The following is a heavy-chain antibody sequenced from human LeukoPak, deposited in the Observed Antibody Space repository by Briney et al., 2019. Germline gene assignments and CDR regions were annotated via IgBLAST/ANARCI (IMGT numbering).Heavy chain of an antibody. J-gene: IGHJ6*03. CDR1: GGSISSYY. CDR2: IYYSGSA. CDR3: ASLPAAIGYMDV. D-gene: IGHD2-2*01. Sequence: PSETLSLTCTVSGGSISSYYWSWIRQPPGKGLEWIGYIYYSGSANYNPSLKSRVTISVDTSKNQFSLKLSSVTAADTAVYYCASLPAAIGYMDVWGKGTTVTVSS. V-gene: IGHV4-59*12.